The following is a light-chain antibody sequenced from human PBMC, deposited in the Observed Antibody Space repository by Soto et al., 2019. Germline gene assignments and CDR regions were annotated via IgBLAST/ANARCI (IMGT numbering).Light chain of an antibody. Sequence: QSVLTQPLSVSGAPGQRVTISCTGSSSNIGAGYDVHWYQQLPGRAPKLLIYGNTNRPSGVPDRVSGSNSGTSASLAITGLQAEDDADYYCQSFGSSLSVVFGGGTKLTVL. CDR3: QSFGSSLSVV. CDR1: SSNIGAGYD. CDR2: GNT. J-gene: IGLJ2*01. V-gene: IGLV1-40*01.